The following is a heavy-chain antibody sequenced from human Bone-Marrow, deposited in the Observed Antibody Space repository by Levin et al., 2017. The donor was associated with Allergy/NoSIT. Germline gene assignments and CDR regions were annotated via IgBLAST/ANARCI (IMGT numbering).Heavy chain of an antibody. CDR3: AKTSLIFLYDDFDY. J-gene: IGHJ4*02. D-gene: IGHD2-8*01. CDR1: GFTFSNFA. V-gene: IGHV3-23*01. Sequence: GGSLRLSCAASGFTFSNFAMSWVRQAPGKGLEWVSSISGPGGAIYYADSVKGRFTISRDNSKNTLYLQMTRLRAEDTDQYFCAKTSLIFLYDDFDYWGQGTLVTVSS. CDR2: ISGPGGAI.